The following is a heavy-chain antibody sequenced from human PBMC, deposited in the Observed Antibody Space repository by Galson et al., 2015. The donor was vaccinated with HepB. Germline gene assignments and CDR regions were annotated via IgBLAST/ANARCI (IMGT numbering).Heavy chain of an antibody. D-gene: IGHD3-3*01. CDR2: ISYDGSNK. CDR3: HRFDPYYFDY. CDR1: GFTFSSYA. V-gene: IGHV3-30*04. J-gene: IGHJ4*02. Sequence: SLRLSCAASGFTFSSYAMHWVRQAPGKGLEWVAVISYDGSNKYYADSVKGRFTISRDNSKNTLYLQMNSLRAEDTAVYYCHRFDPYYFDYWGQGTLVTVSS.